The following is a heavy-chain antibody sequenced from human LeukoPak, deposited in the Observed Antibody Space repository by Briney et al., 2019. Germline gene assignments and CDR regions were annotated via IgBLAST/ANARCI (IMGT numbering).Heavy chain of an antibody. D-gene: IGHD6-13*01. J-gene: IGHJ6*03. CDR1: GASISSTTYY. CDR3: AREGRERDSSPNDTVDYYYYYYMDV. CDR2: IYYSGST. Sequence: SETLSLTCTVSGASISSTTYYWGWIRQPPRKGLEWIASIYYSGSTYYNPSLKSRVTISVDTSKNQFSLKLSSVTAADTAVYYCAREGRERDSSPNDTVDYYYYYYMDVWGKGTTVTVSS. V-gene: IGHV4-39*02.